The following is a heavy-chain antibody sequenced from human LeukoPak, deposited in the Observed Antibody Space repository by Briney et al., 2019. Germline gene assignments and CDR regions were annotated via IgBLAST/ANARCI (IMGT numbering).Heavy chain of an antibody. CDR3: AKDFLPNYYYYYYMDV. V-gene: IGHV3-20*04. CDR1: GFTFDDSG. CDR2: INWTGGST. J-gene: IGHJ6*03. Sequence: GGSLRLSCAASGFTFDDSGMSWVRQAPGKGLEWVSGINWTGGSTGYADSVKGRFTISRDNSKNTLYLQMNSLRAEDTAVYYCAKDFLPNYYYYYYMDVWGKGTTVTVSS.